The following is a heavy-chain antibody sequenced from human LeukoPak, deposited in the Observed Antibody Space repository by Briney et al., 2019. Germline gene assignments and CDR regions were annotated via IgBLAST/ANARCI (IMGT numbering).Heavy chain of an antibody. J-gene: IGHJ4*02. CDR1: GFTFSSYW. Sequence: PGGSLRLSCAASGFTFSSYWMSWVRQAPGKGLEWVANINQDESEKYYVGSVKGRFTISRDNAKNSLYLQMNSLRAEDTAVYYCARVRGGYCSSTNCRGSFDYWGQGTLVTVSS. V-gene: IGHV3-7*01. D-gene: IGHD2-2*01. CDR3: ARVRGGYCSSTNCRGSFDY. CDR2: INQDESEK.